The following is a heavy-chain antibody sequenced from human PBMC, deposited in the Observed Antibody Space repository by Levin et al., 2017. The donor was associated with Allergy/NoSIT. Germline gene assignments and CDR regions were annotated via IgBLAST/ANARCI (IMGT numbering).Heavy chain of an antibody. D-gene: IGHD6-6*01. CDR3: ASSRYSGSDIL. V-gene: IGHV3-74*01. Sequence: GGSLRLSCAASGFSFSNSWMHWVRQVPGKGLVWVSRISTDGTSTHYADSVKGRFTISRDNAKKMLFLQMSSLRVEDTAVYYCASSRYSGSDILWGQGSLVTVSS. CDR2: ISTDGTST. CDR1: GFSFSNSW. J-gene: IGHJ4*02.